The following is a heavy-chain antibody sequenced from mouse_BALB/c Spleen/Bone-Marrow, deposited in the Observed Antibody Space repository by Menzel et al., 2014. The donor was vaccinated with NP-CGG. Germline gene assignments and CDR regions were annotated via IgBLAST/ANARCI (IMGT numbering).Heavy chain of an antibody. CDR1: GFSLTSYG. V-gene: IGHV2-2*02. CDR3: ARNSRGYGNSFAY. J-gene: IGHJ3*01. D-gene: IGHD2-10*02. Sequence: VHLVESGPGLVQPSRSLSITCTVSGFSLTSYGVHWVRQSPGKGLEWLGVIWSGGSTDYNAAFISRLSISKDNSKSQVFFKMSSLQANDTAIYYCARNSRGYGNSFAYWGQGTLVTVSA. CDR2: IWSGGST.